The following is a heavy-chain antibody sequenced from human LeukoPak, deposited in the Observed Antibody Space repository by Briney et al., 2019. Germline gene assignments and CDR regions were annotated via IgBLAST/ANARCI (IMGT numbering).Heavy chain of an antibody. Sequence: SETLSLTCTVSGYSISSGYYWGWIRQPPGKGLEWIGSIYHSGSTYCNPSLKSRVTISVDTSKNQFSLKLSSVTAADTAVYYCARDQYYYDSSGYLTFDYWGQGTLVTVSS. D-gene: IGHD3-22*01. CDR2: IYHSGST. J-gene: IGHJ4*02. CDR1: GYSISSGYY. CDR3: ARDQYYYDSSGYLTFDY. V-gene: IGHV4-38-2*02.